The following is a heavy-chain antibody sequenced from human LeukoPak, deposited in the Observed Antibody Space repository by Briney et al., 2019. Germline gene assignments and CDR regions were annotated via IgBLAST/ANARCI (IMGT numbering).Heavy chain of an antibody. Sequence: GASVKVSCKASGYTFTGYYMHWVRQAPGQGLEWMGWINANSGDTGYAQKFQGRVTMTRDTSVSTAYMELSRLRSDDTPVYFCARADASRWFDYWGQGDLVTVSS. CDR3: ARADASRWFDY. CDR2: INANSGDT. CDR1: GYTFTGYY. V-gene: IGHV1-2*02. D-gene: IGHD2-2*01. J-gene: IGHJ5*01.